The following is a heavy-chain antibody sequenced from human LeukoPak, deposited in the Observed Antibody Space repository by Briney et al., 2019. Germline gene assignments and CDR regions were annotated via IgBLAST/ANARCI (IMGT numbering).Heavy chain of an antibody. CDR3: ARDTGGPNWFDP. D-gene: IGHD2-8*02. J-gene: IGHJ5*02. CDR1: RFTFSSYS. Sequence: GGSLRLSCAASRFTFSSYSMNWVRQAPGKGLEWVSSISSSSSYIYYADSVKGRFTISRDNAKNSLYLQMNSLRAEDTAVYYCARDTGGPNWFDPWGQGTLVTVSS. CDR2: ISSSSSYI. V-gene: IGHV3-21*01.